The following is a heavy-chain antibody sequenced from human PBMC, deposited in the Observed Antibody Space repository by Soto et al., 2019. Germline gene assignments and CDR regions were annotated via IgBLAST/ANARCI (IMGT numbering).Heavy chain of an antibody. Sequence: GGSLRLSCAASGFTFDDYAMHWVRQAPGKGLEWVSGISWNSGSIGYADSVKGRFTISRDNAKNSLYLQMNSLRAEDTALYYCAKDIRDHGDTAMVGYYYYGMDVWGQGTTVTVSS. V-gene: IGHV3-9*01. CDR3: AKDIRDHGDTAMVGYYYYGMDV. J-gene: IGHJ6*02. CDR1: GFTFDDYA. D-gene: IGHD5-18*01. CDR2: ISWNSGSI.